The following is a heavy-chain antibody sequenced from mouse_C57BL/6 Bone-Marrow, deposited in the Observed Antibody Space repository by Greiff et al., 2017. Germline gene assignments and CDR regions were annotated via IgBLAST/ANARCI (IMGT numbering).Heavy chain of an antibody. CDR3: ARSYDYDDYTMDY. CDR2: MHPNGGSP. V-gene: IGHV1-64*01. J-gene: IGHJ4*01. Sequence: QVQLQQPGAELVKPGASVKLSCTASGYTFTNYWMHWVKQRPGQGLEWIGMMHPNGGSPDYNEKFKSEATLSVDQSSRTAYMELSSLTSEDSAVYDCARSYDYDDYTMDYWGQGTSVTVSS. D-gene: IGHD2-4*01. CDR1: GYTFTNYW.